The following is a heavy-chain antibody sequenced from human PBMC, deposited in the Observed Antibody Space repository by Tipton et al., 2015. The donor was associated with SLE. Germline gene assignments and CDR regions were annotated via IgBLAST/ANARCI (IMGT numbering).Heavy chain of an antibody. CDR1: GGSISSYY. V-gene: IGHV4-59*01. Sequence: ILSLTCTVSGGSISSYYWSWIRQPPGKGLEWIGYIYYSGSTKYNPSFKSRVIISVDTSRNQFSLNLSSVTAADTAVYYCARDSGSHYGGFDYWGQGTLVTVSS. J-gene: IGHJ4*02. D-gene: IGHD1-26*01. CDR2: IYYSGST. CDR3: ARDSGSHYGGFDY.